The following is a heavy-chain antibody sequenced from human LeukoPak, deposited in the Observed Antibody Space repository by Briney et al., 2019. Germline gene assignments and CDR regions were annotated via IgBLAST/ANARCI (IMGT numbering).Heavy chain of an antibody. Sequence: GGSLRLSCAASGFTFGSYGMHWVRQAPGKGLEWVAVIWYDGSNEYYADSVKGRFTISRDSSKNTLYLQMNSLRVEDTAVYYCAKDWGASDYWGQGTLVTVSS. V-gene: IGHV3-33*06. D-gene: IGHD1-26*01. J-gene: IGHJ4*02. CDR3: AKDWGASDY. CDR2: IWYDGSNE. CDR1: GFTFGSYG.